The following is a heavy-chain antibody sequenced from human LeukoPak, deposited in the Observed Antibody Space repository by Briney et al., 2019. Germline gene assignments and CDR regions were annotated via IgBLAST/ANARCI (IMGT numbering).Heavy chain of an antibody. J-gene: IGHJ4*02. V-gene: IGHV3-33*08. Sequence: PGGSLRLSCAASGFTFSNFGLNWVRQAPGKGLKWVAFISDNGRRTYYLESVEGLFTISRDDSKNTLYLQMNSLRVEDTAVYYCARDRIGKYSIDYWGQGTLDTVSS. CDR1: GFTFSNFG. CDR2: ISDNGRRT. CDR3: ARDRIGKYSIDY. D-gene: IGHD2-15*01.